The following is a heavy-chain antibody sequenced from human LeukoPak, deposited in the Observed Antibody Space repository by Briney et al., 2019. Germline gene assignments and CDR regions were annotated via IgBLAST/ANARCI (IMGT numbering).Heavy chain of an antibody. V-gene: IGHV4-34*01. Sequence: SETLSLTCAVYGGSFSGYYWSWIRQPPGKGLEWIGEINHSGSTNYNPSLKSRVTISVDTSKNQFSLKLSSVTAADTAVYYCARTTYQWHEKYYFDYWGQGTLVTVSS. D-gene: IGHD6-19*01. CDR2: INHSGST. CDR3: ARTTYQWHEKYYFDY. CDR1: GGSFSGYY. J-gene: IGHJ4*02.